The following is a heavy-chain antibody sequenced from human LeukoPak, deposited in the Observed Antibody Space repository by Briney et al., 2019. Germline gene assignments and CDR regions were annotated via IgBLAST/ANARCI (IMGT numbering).Heavy chain of an antibody. CDR2: ISSSSSYI. Sequence: GSLRLSCAASGFTFSSYSMNWVRQAPGKGLEWVSSISSSSSYIYYADSVKGRFTISRDNAKNSLFLQMNSLRAEDTALYHCAKGDRNGWYFDYWGLGTLVTVSS. CDR3: AKGDRNGWYFDY. D-gene: IGHD6-19*01. J-gene: IGHJ4*02. V-gene: IGHV3-21*04. CDR1: GFTFSSYS.